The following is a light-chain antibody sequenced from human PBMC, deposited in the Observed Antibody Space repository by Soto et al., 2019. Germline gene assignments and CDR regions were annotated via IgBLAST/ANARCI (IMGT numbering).Light chain of an antibody. V-gene: IGKV1-5*03. CDR1: QSVNGY. J-gene: IGKJ4*01. CDR3: QHYSSYPLT. CDR2: KAS. Sequence: DLQMTQSPSTLSASVGDRVTFTCRASQSVNGYLAWYQQKPGKAPKLLIYKASTLERGVPSRFSGRGSGTEFTLTISGLQPDDFATYYCQHYSSYPLTFGGGTTVDIK.